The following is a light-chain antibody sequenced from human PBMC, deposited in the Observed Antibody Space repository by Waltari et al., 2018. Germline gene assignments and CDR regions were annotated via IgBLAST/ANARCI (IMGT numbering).Light chain of an antibody. J-gene: IGKJ4*01. Sequence: EIVLTQSPATLSLSPGERATLSCRASQSVSSSLAWYQQKPGQAPRLLIYGASSRATGIPDRFSGSGSGTDFTLTISNLEPEDFAVYYCQQYSNWPLTFGGGTKVEIK. CDR1: QSVSSS. V-gene: IGKV3-15*01. CDR2: GAS. CDR3: QQYSNWPLT.